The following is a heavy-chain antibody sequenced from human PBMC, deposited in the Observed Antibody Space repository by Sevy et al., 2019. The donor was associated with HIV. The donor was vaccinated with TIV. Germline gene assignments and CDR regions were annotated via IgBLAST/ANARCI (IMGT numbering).Heavy chain of an antibody. V-gene: IGHV3-9*01. Sequence: GGSLRLSCAASGFCFDDYAMHWVRQAPGKGLEWVSGISWNSAFIGYADSVKGRYNISRDNAKNSLYLQINRLKPEDTAFYYCAKDGGSGSGPSAEYFHHWGQGTLVTVSS. J-gene: IGHJ1*01. CDR2: ISWNSAFI. CDR1: GFCFDDYA. D-gene: IGHD6-19*01. CDR3: AKDGGSGSGPSAEYFHH.